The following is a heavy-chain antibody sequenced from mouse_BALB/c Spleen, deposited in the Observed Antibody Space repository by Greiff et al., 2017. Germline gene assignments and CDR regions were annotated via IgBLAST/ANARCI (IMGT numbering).Heavy chain of an antibody. Sequence: EVQLQQSGAELVKPGASVKLSCTASGFNIQDTYMHWVKQRPEQGLEWIGRIDPANGNTKYAPKFQGQATITADTTSNTAYLRLSNLTTEDTAVYYSAIYHAYGNYGEGDYWGQGTSVTVSS. J-gene: IGHJ4*01. CDR1: GFNIQDTY. CDR2: IDPANGNT. V-gene: IGHV14-3*02. CDR3: AIYHAYGNYGEGDY. D-gene: IGHD2-10*02.